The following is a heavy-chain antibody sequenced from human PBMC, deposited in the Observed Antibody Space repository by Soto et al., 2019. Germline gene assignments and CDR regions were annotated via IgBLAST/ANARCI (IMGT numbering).Heavy chain of an antibody. CDR2: IKEDGREM. D-gene: IGHD7-27*01. J-gene: IGHJ4*02. Sequence: PGGSLRLSCAASGFNFRSYWMNWVRQAPGKGLEWAANIKEDGREMHYVDSVKGRFTVSRDNAKNSLYLQMNSLRDEDTAVYYCARGTPKPGVDYWGLGTLVTVSS. V-gene: IGHV3-7*03. CDR1: GFNFRSYW. CDR3: ARGTPKPGVDY.